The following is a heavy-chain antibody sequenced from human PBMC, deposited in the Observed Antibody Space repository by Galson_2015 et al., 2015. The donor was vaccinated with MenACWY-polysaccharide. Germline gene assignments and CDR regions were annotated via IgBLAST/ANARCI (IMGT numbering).Heavy chain of an antibody. D-gene: IGHD6-13*01. CDR2: INSDGSTT. V-gene: IGHV3-74*01. CDR1: GFTVSSNY. Sequence: SLRLSCAASGFTVSSNYMSWVRQAPGKGLVWLSRINSDGSTTNYADSVKGRFTISRDNAKNTLHPQMNSLRVEDTAVYYCARVQGGYTNDWHHPYYFDYWGQGTLVTVSS. J-gene: IGHJ4*02. CDR3: ARVQGGYTNDWHHPYYFDY.